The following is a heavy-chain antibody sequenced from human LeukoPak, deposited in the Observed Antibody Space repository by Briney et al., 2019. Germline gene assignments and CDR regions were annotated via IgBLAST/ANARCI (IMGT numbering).Heavy chain of an antibody. Sequence: SVKVSCKASGGTFSSYAISWVRQAPGQGLEWMGGIIPILGTANYAQKFQGRVTLTADESTSTAYMELSSLRSEDTAVYYCARAEWEYQLPFDYWGQGTLVTVSS. CDR3: ARAEWEYQLPFDY. V-gene: IGHV1-69*13. CDR1: GGTFSSYA. J-gene: IGHJ4*02. D-gene: IGHD2-2*01. CDR2: IIPILGTA.